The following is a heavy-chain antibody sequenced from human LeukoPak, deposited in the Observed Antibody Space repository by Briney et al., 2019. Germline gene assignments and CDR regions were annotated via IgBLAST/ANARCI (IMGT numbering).Heavy chain of an antibody. V-gene: IGHV3-15*01. CDR3: TKASYRMDV. CDR1: GFTFSNAW. Sequence: PGGSLRLSCAASGFTFSNAWMSWVRQAPGKGLEWVGRIKSKTDGGTTDYAAHVQGRFTISREDSKNTPELQINSRKTEDAAVYYCTKASYRMDVWGQGTTVTVSS. J-gene: IGHJ6*02. CDR2: IKSKTDGGTT.